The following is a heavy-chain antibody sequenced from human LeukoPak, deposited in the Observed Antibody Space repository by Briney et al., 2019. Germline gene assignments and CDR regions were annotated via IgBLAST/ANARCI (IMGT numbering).Heavy chain of an antibody. V-gene: IGHV4-59*01. CDR1: GGSISSYY. Sequence: KPSETLSLTCTVSGGSISSYYWSWIRQPPGKGLEWIGYIYYSGSTNYNPSLKSRVTISVDTSKNQFSLKLNSVTAADTAVYYCARNPGPYTPADYWGQGTLVTVSS. J-gene: IGHJ4*02. D-gene: IGHD2-2*02. CDR3: ARNPGPYTPADY. CDR2: IYYSGST.